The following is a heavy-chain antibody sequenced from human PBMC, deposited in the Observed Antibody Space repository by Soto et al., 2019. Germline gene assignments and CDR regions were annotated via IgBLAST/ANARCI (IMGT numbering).Heavy chain of an antibody. V-gene: IGHV4-34*01. J-gene: IGHJ6*02. Sequence: SETLSLTCAVYGGSFSGYYWSWIRQPPGKGLEWIGEINHSGSTNYNPSLKSRVTISVDTSKNQFSLKLSSVTAADTAVYYCARVGGYCSSTSCYGRRYYYYYGMDVWGQGTTVTVSS. CDR2: INHSGST. CDR3: ARVGGYCSSTSCYGRRYYYYYGMDV. D-gene: IGHD2-2*01. CDR1: GGSFSGYY.